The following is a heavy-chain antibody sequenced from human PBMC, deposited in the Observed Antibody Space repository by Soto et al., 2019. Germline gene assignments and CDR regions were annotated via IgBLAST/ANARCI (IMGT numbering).Heavy chain of an antibody. Sequence: QVQLQQWGAGLLKPSETLSLTCAVYGGSFSGYYWSWIRQPPGKGLEWLGEINHSGSTNYNPSLKSRVTISVDTSKNQFSLKLSSVTAADTAVYYCARGHNIVVVTAIQSNWFDPWGQGTLVTVSS. V-gene: IGHV4-34*01. D-gene: IGHD2-21*02. CDR1: GGSFSGYY. J-gene: IGHJ5*02. CDR3: ARGHNIVVVTAIQSNWFDP. CDR2: INHSGST.